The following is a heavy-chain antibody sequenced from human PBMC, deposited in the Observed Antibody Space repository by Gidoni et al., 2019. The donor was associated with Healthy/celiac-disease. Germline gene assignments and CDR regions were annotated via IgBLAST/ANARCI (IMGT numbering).Heavy chain of an antibody. J-gene: IGHJ6*03. CDR2: IKQDGSEK. V-gene: IGHV3-7*04. D-gene: IGHD2-2*01. CDR1: GSTLSSYW. Sequence: EVQLVESGGGVVQPGGPLRLAWAASGSTLSSYWMSWVRRAPGKGLEWVANIKQDGSEKYYVDSVKGRFTISRDNAKNSLYLQMNSLRAEDTAVYYCARAVPYYYYYMDVWGKGTTVTVSS. CDR3: ARAVPYYYYYMDV.